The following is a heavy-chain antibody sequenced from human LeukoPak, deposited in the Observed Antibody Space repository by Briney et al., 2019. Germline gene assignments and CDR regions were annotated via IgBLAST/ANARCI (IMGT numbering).Heavy chain of an antibody. Sequence: PSETLSLTCAVYGGSFSGYYCNWIRQPPGKGLEWIGEINHSGRTNYNPSLESRVTISVDTSNNQFSLKLNSVTAADTAVYYCARHPTYFDYWGQGTLVTVSS. CDR1: GGSFSGYY. CDR2: INHSGRT. CDR3: ARHPTYFDY. V-gene: IGHV4-34*01. J-gene: IGHJ4*02.